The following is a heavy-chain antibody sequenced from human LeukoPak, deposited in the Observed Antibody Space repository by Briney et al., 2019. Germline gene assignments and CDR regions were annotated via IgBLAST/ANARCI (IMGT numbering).Heavy chain of an antibody. CDR2: INHGGST. Sequence: PSETLSLTCAVYGGSFSGYYWSWIRQPPGKGLEWIGEINHGGSTNYNPSLKSRVTISVDTSKNQFSLKLSSVTAADTAVYYCARGITGISYYFDYWGQGTLVTVSS. D-gene: IGHD1-20*01. V-gene: IGHV4-34*01. CDR1: GGSFSGYY. CDR3: ARGITGISYYFDY. J-gene: IGHJ4*02.